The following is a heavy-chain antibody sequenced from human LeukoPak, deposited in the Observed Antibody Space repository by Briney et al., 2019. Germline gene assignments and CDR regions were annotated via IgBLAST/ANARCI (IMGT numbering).Heavy chain of an antibody. Sequence: GGSLRLSCAASEFTFSSYGMHWVRQAPGKGLVWVSCISPDGSTTSYAYSVKGRFTISRDNAKNTLYLQMKSLRAEDTAVYYCARAGAPYGFDIWGQGTMVTVSS. CDR2: ISPDGSTT. J-gene: IGHJ3*02. CDR1: EFTFSSYG. V-gene: IGHV3-74*01. CDR3: ARAGAPYGFDI. D-gene: IGHD3-10*01.